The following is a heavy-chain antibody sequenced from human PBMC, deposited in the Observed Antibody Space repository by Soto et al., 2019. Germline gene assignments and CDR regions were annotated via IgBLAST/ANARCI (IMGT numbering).Heavy chain of an antibody. CDR1: GYTFTNYG. V-gene: IGHV1-18*01. CDR3: ARDVQGLGYFQH. J-gene: IGHJ1*01. D-gene: IGHD3-10*02. Sequence: ASVKVSCKASGYTFTNYGISWVRQAPGQGLEWMGWISAYDGNTKYAQKPQGRVTMTTDTSTSTAYMELRSLRSEDTAVYYCARDVQGLGYFQHWGQGTLVTVSS. CDR2: ISAYDGNT.